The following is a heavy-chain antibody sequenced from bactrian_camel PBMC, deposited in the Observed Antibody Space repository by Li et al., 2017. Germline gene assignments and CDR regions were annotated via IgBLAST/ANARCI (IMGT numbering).Heavy chain of an antibody. CDR1: GFTFSNYY. CDR2: INYAGDST. Sequence: RLSCTASGFTFSNYYMSWVRQAPGKGLEWVAIINYAGDSTYYADSVKGRFIISRDDAKNTVYLQMNSLKSEDRALYYCAAEANYDFAAQFGYWGQGTQVTVS. J-gene: IGHJ6*01. D-gene: IGHD3*01. CDR3: AAEANYDFAAQFGY. V-gene: IGHV3S40*01.